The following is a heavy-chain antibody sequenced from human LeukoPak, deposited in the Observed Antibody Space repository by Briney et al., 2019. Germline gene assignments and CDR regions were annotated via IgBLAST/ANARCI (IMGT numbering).Heavy chain of an antibody. CDR3: ARTYCSSTSCYKDGSDY. CDR1: GYTFTGYY. J-gene: IGHJ4*02. D-gene: IGHD2-2*02. CDR2: INPNSGGT. V-gene: IGHV1-2*02. Sequence: ASVKVSYKVSGYTFTGYYMHWVRQAPGQGLEWMGWINPNSGGTNYAQKFQGRVTMTRDTSISTAYMELSRLRSDDTAVYFCARTYCSSTSCYKDGSDYWGQGTLVTVSS.